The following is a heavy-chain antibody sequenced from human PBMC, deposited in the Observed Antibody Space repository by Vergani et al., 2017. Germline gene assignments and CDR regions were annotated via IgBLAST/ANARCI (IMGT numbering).Heavy chain of an antibody. D-gene: IGHD2-15*01. V-gene: IGHV4-39*01. CDR3: TRHWAVGAANNWFDP. J-gene: IGHJ5*02. CDR2: IYYSGST. CDR1: NDSVSNTFYY. Sequence: QVQLQESGPGLVKPSETLSLTCTVSNDSVSNTFYYWGWIRQTPGKGLEWIGSIYYSGSTYYNPSLESRVTMSVDTSKSQFSRKLSSVTAADTAVYYCTRHWAVGAANNWFDPWGQGTLVTVSS.